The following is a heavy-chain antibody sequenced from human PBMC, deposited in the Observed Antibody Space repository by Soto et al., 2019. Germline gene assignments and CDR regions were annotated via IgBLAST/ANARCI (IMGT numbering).Heavy chain of an antibody. CDR1: GFTFSSYG. CDR3: AKVSLSQYYDILTGYFDY. Sequence: GGSLRLSCAASGFTFSSYGMHWVRQAPGKGLEWVAVISYDGSNKYYADSVKGRFTISRDNSKNTLYLQMNSLRAEDTAVYYCAKVSLSQYYDILTGYFDYWGQGTLVTVSS. V-gene: IGHV3-30*18. CDR2: ISYDGSNK. J-gene: IGHJ4*02. D-gene: IGHD3-9*01.